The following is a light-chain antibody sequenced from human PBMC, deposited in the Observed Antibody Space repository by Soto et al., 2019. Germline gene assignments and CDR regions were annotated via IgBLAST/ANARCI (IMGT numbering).Light chain of an antibody. CDR2: AAS. Sequence: IQLTQSPSSLSASVGDSVTITCRASQGVSRYLSWSQQKPGRAPILLISAASSLQSGVPARFSGSGSGTYFTLRRTSQPPEDFATSYCQQLNTYPVTFGGGTTVEIK. V-gene: IGKV1-9*01. CDR1: QGVSRY. J-gene: IGKJ4*01. CDR3: QQLNTYPVT.